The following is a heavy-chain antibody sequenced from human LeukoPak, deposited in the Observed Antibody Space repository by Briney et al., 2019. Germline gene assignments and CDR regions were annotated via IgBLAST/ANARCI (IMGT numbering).Heavy chain of an antibody. V-gene: IGHV3-48*03. CDR3: ATSRGSWPDYFDY. D-gene: IGHD6-13*01. Sequence: EGSLRLSCAASGFTFSSYAMSWVRQAPGKGLDWVSYISTSGSTIYYADSVKGRFTISRDNAKNSLYLQMNSLRAEDTAVYYCATSRGSWPDYFDYWGQGTLVTVSS. J-gene: IGHJ4*02. CDR1: GFTFSSYA. CDR2: ISTSGSTI.